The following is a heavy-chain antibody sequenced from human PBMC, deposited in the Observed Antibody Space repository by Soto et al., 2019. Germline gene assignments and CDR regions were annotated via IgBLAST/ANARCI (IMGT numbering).Heavy chain of an antibody. CDR2: ISGSGGST. CDR1: GFTFSSYA. J-gene: IGHJ4*02. CDR3: AREPGIAAAGRFDY. D-gene: IGHD6-13*01. Sequence: GGSLRLSCAASGFTFSSYAMSWVRQAPGKGLEWVSAISGSGGSTYYADSVKGRFTISRDNSKNTLYLQMNSLRAADTAVYDCAREPGIAAAGRFDYWGQGTLVTVSS. V-gene: IGHV3-23*01.